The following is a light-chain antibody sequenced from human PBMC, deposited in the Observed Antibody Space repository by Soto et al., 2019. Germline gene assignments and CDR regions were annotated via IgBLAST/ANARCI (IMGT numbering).Light chain of an antibody. J-gene: IGKJ1*01. CDR3: QQHEASPRT. V-gene: IGKV1-5*03. CDR1: QNINVW. CDR2: QAS. Sequence: DIQMTQSPSTLSASIGDRVTITCRASQNINVWLAWYQQKQGKAPKFLIYQASTLQSGVPARFSGSGSGTEFTLTISSLQPDDFATYYCQQHEASPRTFGQGTKVEIK.